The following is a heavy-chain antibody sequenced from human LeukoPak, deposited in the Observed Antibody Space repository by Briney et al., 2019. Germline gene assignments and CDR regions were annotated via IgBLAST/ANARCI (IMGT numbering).Heavy chain of an antibody. CDR2: ISGSGGST. V-gene: IGHV3-23*01. CDR3: AKDISGWYGSFAFDI. J-gene: IGHJ3*02. Sequence: HTGGSLRLSCAASGFTFSSYAMSWVRPAPGKGLGWVSAISGSGGSTYYADSVKGRFTISRDNSKNTLYLQMNSLRAEDTAVYYCAKDISGWYGSFAFDIWGQGTMVTVSS. CDR1: GFTFSSYA. D-gene: IGHD6-19*01.